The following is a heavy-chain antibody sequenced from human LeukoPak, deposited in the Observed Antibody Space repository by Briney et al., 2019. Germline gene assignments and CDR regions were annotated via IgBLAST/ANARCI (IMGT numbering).Heavy chain of an antibody. Sequence: HGESLKISCKGSGYSFTNYWIGWVRQKPGKGLEWMGIIYPGDSDTKYRPSFQGQVTISVDKSISTAYLQWDSLTASDTAIYYCARERGYYYGSGSYHSYDASDIWGQGTMVTVSS. CDR2: IYPGDSDT. J-gene: IGHJ3*02. CDR1: GYSFTNYW. D-gene: IGHD3-10*01. CDR3: ARERGYYYGSGSYHSYDASDI. V-gene: IGHV5-51*01.